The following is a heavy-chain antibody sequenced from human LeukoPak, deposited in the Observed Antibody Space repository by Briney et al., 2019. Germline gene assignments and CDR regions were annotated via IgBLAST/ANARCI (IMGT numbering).Heavy chain of an antibody. Sequence: PSETLSLTCAVYGGSFSGYYWSWIRQPPGKGLEWIGEINHSGSTNYNPSLESRVTISVDTSKNQFSLKLSSVTAADTAVYYCARSRGWLQSHPLGYWGQGTLVTVSS. CDR3: ARSRGWLQSHPLGY. D-gene: IGHD5-24*01. J-gene: IGHJ4*02. V-gene: IGHV4-34*01. CDR1: GGSFSGYY. CDR2: INHSGST.